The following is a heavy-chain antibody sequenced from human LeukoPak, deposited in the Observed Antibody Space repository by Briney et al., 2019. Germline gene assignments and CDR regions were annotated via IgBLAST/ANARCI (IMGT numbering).Heavy chain of an antibody. CDR2: ISYDGSNK. D-gene: IGHD2-2*01. CDR3: AKAVRDQGGYYYYYGMDV. CDR1: GSTFSSYG. J-gene: IGHJ6*02. Sequence: GGSLRLSCAASGSTFSSYGMHWVRQAPGKGLEWVAVISYDGSNKYYADSVKGRFTISRDNSKNTLYLQMNSLRAEDTAVYYCAKAVRDQGGYYYYYGMDVWGQGTTVTVSS. V-gene: IGHV3-30*18.